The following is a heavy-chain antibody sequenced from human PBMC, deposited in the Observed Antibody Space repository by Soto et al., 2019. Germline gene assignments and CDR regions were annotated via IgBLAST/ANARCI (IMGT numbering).Heavy chain of an antibody. V-gene: IGHV3-23*01. CDR3: AKGGYGDYSFDF. J-gene: IGHJ4*02. D-gene: IGHD4-17*01. CDR2: MSGIGDST. CDR1: GFTFTSYA. Sequence: EVQLSESGGGLVQPGGSLRLSCAASGFTFTSYALNWVRQAPGKGLEWVSGMSGIGDSTYNADSVKGRFTISRDISKKKLYLQMNNLRAEDTAVYYCAKGGYGDYSFDFWGQGTLVTVSS.